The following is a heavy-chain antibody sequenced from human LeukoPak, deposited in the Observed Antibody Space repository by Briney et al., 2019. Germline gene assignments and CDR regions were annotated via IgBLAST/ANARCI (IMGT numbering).Heavy chain of an antibody. J-gene: IGHJ6*02. V-gene: IGHV3-20*04. D-gene: IGHD3-9*01. Sequence: RPGGSLRLSCTASGFAFDEHGMSWVRQVPGKGLEWVSGINWSGGSTGYADPLRGRFTISRDSAKNSLYLQMDSLRAEDTALYYCTRLGTFPYYDILTGYYVYYYGMDVWGQGTTVTVSS. CDR2: INWSGGST. CDR1: GFAFDEHG. CDR3: TRLGTFPYYDILTGYYVYYYGMDV.